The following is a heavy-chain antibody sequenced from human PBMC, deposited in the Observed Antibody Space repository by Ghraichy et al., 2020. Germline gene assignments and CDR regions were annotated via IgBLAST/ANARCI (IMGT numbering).Heavy chain of an antibody. V-gene: IGHV3-53*01. CDR2: IYSGGST. CDR1: GFTVSRNY. Sequence: GGSLRLSCAVSGFTVSRNYMSWVRQAPGKGLEWVSVIYSGGSTYYADSVKGRFTISRDNSKNTLFLQMNSVRVEDTALYYCARAYCGSDCYGPQDAFDIWGQGTMVTVSS. D-gene: IGHD2-21*02. CDR3: ARAYCGSDCYGPQDAFDI. J-gene: IGHJ3*02.